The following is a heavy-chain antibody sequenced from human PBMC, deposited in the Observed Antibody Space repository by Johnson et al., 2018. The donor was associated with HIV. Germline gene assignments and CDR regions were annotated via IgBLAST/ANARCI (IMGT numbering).Heavy chain of an antibody. CDR1: GFTFDDYG. J-gene: IGHJ3*02. V-gene: IGHV3-20*04. CDR3: TTGPLRSSRGAFDI. CDR2: INWNGGST. Sequence: VQLVESGGGLVKPGGSLRLSCAASGFTFDDYGMSWVRQAPGKGLEWVSGINWNGGSTGYADSVKGRFTISRDNAKNSLYLQMNSLKIEDTAVYYCTTGPLRSSRGAFDIWGQGTMVTVSS. D-gene: IGHD2-2*01.